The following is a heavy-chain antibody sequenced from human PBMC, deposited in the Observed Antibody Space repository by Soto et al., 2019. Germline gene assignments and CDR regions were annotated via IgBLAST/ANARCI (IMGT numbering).Heavy chain of an antibody. Sequence: HITLKESGPTLVKPTQTLTLTCTLSGFSLSDFAVGVAWVRRPPGKALEWLALIYSDGNKYYSPSLKTRLTISTDTYKDHVVLTMTNMDPLDTATYFCVHTAGWLHRYWGQGTQVTVSS. CDR3: VHTAGWLHRY. J-gene: IGHJ4*02. V-gene: IGHV2-5*02. CDR2: IYSDGNK. CDR1: GFSLSDFAVG. D-gene: IGHD5-12*01.